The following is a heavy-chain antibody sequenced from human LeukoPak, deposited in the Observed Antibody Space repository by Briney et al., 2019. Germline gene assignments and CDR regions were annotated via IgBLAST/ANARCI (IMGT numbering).Heavy chain of an antibody. CDR1: GGSISSSSYY. Sequence: KPSETLSLTCTVSGGSISSSSYYWGWIRQPPGKGLEWIGSIYYSGSTYYNPSLKSRVTISVDTSKNQFSLKLSSVTAADTAVYYCARGGPLPIVVVPAAGGFDYWGQGTLVTVSS. V-gene: IGHV4-39*01. D-gene: IGHD2-2*01. CDR2: IYYSGST. J-gene: IGHJ4*02. CDR3: ARGGPLPIVVVPAAGGFDY.